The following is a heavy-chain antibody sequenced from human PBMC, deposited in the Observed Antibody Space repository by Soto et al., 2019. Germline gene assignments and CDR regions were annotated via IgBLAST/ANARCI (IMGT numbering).Heavy chain of an antibody. CDR1: GGTFSSYA. J-gene: IGHJ6*02. D-gene: IGHD3-10*01. CDR2: IIPIFGTA. Sequence: SVKVSCKASGGTFSSYAISWVRQAPGQGLEWMGGIIPIFGTANYAQKFQGRVTITADESTSTAYMELSSLRSEDTAVYYCARDTMVRGVIIYGMDVWGQGTTVTVS. V-gene: IGHV1-69*13. CDR3: ARDTMVRGVIIYGMDV.